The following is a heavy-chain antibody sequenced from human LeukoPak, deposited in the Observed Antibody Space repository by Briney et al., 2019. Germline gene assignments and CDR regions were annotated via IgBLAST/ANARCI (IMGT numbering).Heavy chain of an antibody. CDR1: GFTFSSYS. J-gene: IGHJ4*02. CDR2: ISSSSSTI. V-gene: IGHV3-48*01. Sequence: GGSLRLSCAASGFTFSSYSMNWVRQAPGKGLEWVSYISSSSSTIYYADSVKGRFTISRDNAKNSLYLQMNSLRAEDTAVYYCAKAIYGSGTYLFDYWGQGTLVTVSS. CDR3: AKAIYGSGTYLFDY. D-gene: IGHD3-10*01.